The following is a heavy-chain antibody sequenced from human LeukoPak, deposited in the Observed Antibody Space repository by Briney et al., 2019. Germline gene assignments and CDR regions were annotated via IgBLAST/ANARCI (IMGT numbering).Heavy chain of an antibody. CDR2: IDPSDSYT. V-gene: IGHV5-10-1*01. Sequence: GESLKISCKGSGYSFTSNWISWVRQMPGKGLEWIGRIDPSDSYTNYSPSFQGHVTISANKSISTAYLQWSSLKASDTAMYYCARQPEGTWFDPWGQGTLVTVSS. D-gene: IGHD1-1*01. CDR1: GYSFTSNW. J-gene: IGHJ5*02. CDR3: ARQPEGTWFDP.